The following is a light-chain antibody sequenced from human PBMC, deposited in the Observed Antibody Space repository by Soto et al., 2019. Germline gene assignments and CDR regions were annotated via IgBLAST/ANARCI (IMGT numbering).Light chain of an antibody. Sequence: EIVLTQSPGTLSLSPGERATLTCRASHSVSSSYLAWYQQKPGQAPRLLFYGASSRATGIPDRFSGSGSGTDFTLTISRLEPEDFAVYYCQQYGSSRGLTFGGGTKVDIK. CDR3: QQYGSSRGLT. CDR1: HSVSSSY. V-gene: IGKV3-20*01. CDR2: GAS. J-gene: IGKJ4*01.